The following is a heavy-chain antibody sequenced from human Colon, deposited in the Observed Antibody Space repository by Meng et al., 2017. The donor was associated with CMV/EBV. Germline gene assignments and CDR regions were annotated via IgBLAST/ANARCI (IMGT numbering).Heavy chain of an antibody. J-gene: IGHJ4*02. Sequence: SGVTYSAYAMSWVPQAPGKGLEWVSSISGTGGNTYYADSVKGRFTISRDDSHNTLFLHMNSLRAEDTAVYYCAKADYYDGSGYYFDYWGQGTLVTVSS. CDR1: GVTYSAYA. V-gene: IGHV3-23*01. CDR2: ISGTGGNT. D-gene: IGHD3-22*01. CDR3: AKADYYDGSGYYFDY.